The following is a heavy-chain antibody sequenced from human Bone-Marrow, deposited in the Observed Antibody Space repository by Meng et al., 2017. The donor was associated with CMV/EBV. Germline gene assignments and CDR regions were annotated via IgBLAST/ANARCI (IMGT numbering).Heavy chain of an antibody. CDR3: ASTSNLGY. Sequence: GGSLRLSCAASGFTFSSYSMNWVRQAPGKGLEWVGRIRTKANDYATEYAASVKGRFTCSRDDSKSTAYLQINSLKTEDTAVYYCASTSNLGYWGQGTLVTVSS. CDR2: IRTKANDYAT. J-gene: IGHJ4*02. V-gene: IGHV3-73*01. D-gene: IGHD3-16*01. CDR1: GFTFSSYS.